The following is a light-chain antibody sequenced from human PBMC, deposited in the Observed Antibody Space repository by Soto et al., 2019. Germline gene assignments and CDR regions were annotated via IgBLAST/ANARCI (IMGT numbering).Light chain of an antibody. J-gene: IGKJ3*01. CDR3: RQALQTPFT. Sequence: DIVMTQSPLSLPVTPGDPASISCRSSQSLLHSNGYNYLDWYLQKPGQSPQLLIYLGSNRASGVPDRFSGSGSGTDFTLKISRVEAEDVGVYYCRQALQTPFTFGPGTKVDIK. CDR2: LGS. CDR1: QSLLHSNGYNY. V-gene: IGKV2-28*01.